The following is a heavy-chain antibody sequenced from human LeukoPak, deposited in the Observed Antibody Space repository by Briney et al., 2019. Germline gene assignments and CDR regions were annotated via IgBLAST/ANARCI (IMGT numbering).Heavy chain of an antibody. D-gene: IGHD5-12*01. Sequence: GGSLRLSCAASGFTFSSYAMHWVRQAPGKGLEWVAVKSYDGSNKYYADSVKGRFTISRDNSKNTLYLQMNGLRAEDTAVYYCARDHGWLRDGLLYFDYWGQGTLVTVSS. CDR1: GFTFSSYA. CDR2: KSYDGSNK. CDR3: ARDHGWLRDGLLYFDY. J-gene: IGHJ4*02. V-gene: IGHV3-30-3*01.